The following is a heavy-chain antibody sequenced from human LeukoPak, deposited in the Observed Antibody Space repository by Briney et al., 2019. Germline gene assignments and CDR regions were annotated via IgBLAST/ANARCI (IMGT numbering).Heavy chain of an antibody. CDR3: ARDLAVTARPPYYYYGMDV. V-gene: IGHV3-11*01. D-gene: IGHD2-21*02. CDR1: GFTFSDYY. CDR2: ISSSGSTI. Sequence: GGSLRPSCAASGFTFSDYYMSWIRQAPGKGLEWVSYISSSGSTIYYADSVKGRFTISRDNAKNSLYLQMNSLRAEDTAVYYCARDLAVTARPPYYYYGMDVWGQGTTVTVSS. J-gene: IGHJ6*02.